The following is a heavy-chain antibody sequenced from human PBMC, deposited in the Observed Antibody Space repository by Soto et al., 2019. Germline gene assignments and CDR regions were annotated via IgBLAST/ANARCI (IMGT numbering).Heavy chain of an antibody. V-gene: IGHV1-69*01. D-gene: IGHD6-19*01. CDR1: GGTFSSYA. CDR3: ARAKSVAGTPGDNWFDP. CDR2: IIPIFGTA. J-gene: IGHJ5*02. Sequence: QVQLVQSGAEVKKPGSSVKVSCKASGGTFSSYAISWVRQAPGQGLEWMGGIIPIFGTANYAQKFQGRVTITADESTSTVYMELSSLRSEDTAVYYCARAKSVAGTPGDNWFDPWGQGTLVTVSS.